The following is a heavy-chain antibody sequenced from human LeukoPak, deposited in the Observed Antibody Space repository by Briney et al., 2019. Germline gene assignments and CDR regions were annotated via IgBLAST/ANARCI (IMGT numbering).Heavy chain of an antibody. J-gene: IGHJ6*02. V-gene: IGHV3-66*01. D-gene: IGHD6-13*01. CDR1: GFTVSSNY. Sequence: PGGSLRLSCAASGFTVSSNYMSWVRQAPGKGLEWVSVVYSGGSTYYADSVKGRFTISRDNSKNTLYLQMNSLRAEDTAVYYCARDWTKSSSWYNSYYYYGMDVWGQGTTVTVSS. CDR2: VYSGGST. CDR3: ARDWTKSSSWYNSYYYYGMDV.